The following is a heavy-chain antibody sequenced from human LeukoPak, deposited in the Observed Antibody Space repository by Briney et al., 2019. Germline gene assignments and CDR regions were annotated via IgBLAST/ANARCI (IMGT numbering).Heavy chain of an antibody. CDR3: AREGRSGWPNYYYYYMDV. J-gene: IGHJ6*03. CDR1: GFTFSSYE. V-gene: IGHV3-48*03. CDR2: ISSSGSTI. D-gene: IGHD6-19*01. Sequence: GGSLRLSCAASGFTFSSYEMNWVRQAPGKGLEWVSYISSSGSTIYYADSVKGRFTISRDNAKNSLYLQMNSLRAEDTAVYYCAREGRSGWPNYYYYYMDVWGKGTTVTISS.